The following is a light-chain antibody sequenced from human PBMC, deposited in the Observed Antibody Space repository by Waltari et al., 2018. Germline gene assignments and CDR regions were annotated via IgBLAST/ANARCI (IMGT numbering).Light chain of an antibody. V-gene: IGLV2-11*01. J-gene: IGLJ2*01. CDR1: SSDICCYNY. Sequence: QSALTQPRSVSGSPAQSVTISCSGTSSDICCYNYVSWYQTYPGKAPKLIMYDVNKRPPGVPDRFSGSKSGNTASLTISGLQTEDEADYYCCSYAGPDNHVVFGGGTKMTVL. CDR3: CSYAGPDNHVV. CDR2: DVN.